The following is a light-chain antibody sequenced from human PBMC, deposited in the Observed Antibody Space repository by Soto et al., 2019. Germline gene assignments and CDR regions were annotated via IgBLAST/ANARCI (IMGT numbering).Light chain of an antibody. J-gene: IGLJ2*01. V-gene: IGLV2-14*01. CDR3: SSYTSSSTRV. CDR2: EAS. Sequence: QSVLTQPASVSGSPGQSITISCTGTSSDVGGYDYVSWYQQHPGKAPNLMIYEASNLPSGVSNRFSGSKSGNTASLTISGLQPEDEADDYGSSYTSSSTRVFGGGTKVTVL. CDR1: SSDVGGYDY.